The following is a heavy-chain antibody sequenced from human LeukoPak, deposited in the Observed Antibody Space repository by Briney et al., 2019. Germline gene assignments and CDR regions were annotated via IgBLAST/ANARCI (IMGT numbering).Heavy chain of an antibody. CDR3: VRLTFYGEGRGYYPDH. D-gene: IGHD3-22*01. CDR2: ISSDGMSA. Sequence: PGGSLRLSCGASGFTFSSHRMHRVRQAPGEAPAWVARISSDGMSAVYADSVRGRFTVSRDNVKSTMFLQMASLRAEDTAVYYCVRLTFYGEGRGYYPDHWGQGTLVTVSS. V-gene: IGHV3-74*01. CDR1: GFTFSSHR. J-gene: IGHJ4*02.